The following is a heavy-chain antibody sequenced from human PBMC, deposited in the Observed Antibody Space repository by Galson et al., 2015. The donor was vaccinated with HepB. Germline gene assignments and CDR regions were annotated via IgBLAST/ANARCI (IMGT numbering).Heavy chain of an antibody. Sequence: SVKVSCKASGGTFSSYAISWVRQAPGQGLEWMGGIIPIFGTANYAQKFQGRVTITADESTSTAYVELSSLRSEDTAVYYCARGAYCSGGSCYSGHFDYWGQGTLVTVSS. D-gene: IGHD2-15*01. CDR2: IIPIFGTA. CDR3: ARGAYCSGGSCYSGHFDY. J-gene: IGHJ4*02. CDR1: GGTFSSYA. V-gene: IGHV1-69*13.